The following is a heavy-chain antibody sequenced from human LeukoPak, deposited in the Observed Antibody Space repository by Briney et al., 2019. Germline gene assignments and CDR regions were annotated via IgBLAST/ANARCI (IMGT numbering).Heavy chain of an antibody. CDR2: IWYDGSNK. CDR3: ARADSGNYLFDY. CDR1: GFTFSSYG. Sequence: PGRSLRLSCAASGFTFSSYGMHWVRQAPGKGLEWVAVIWYDGSNKYYTDSVKGRFTISRDNSKDTLYLQMNSLRAEDTAVYCCARADSGNYLFDYWGQGTLVTVSS. D-gene: IGHD1-26*01. V-gene: IGHV3-33*01. J-gene: IGHJ4*02.